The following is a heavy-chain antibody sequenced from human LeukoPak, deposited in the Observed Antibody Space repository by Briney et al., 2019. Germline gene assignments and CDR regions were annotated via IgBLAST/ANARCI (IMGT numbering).Heavy chain of an antibody. J-gene: IGHJ4*02. V-gene: IGHV4-34*01. CDR1: CGFFSVYY. CDR2: INHSGST. Sequence: AQTLSLIYAVYCGFFSVYYWSWIRHPPGKGLEWMGEINHSGSTNYNPSIKSRVPISVDTSKNQLSLKLSSVTAADTGVYYCARQSGYPIPYFDYWGQGTLVTVSS. D-gene: IGHD5-12*01. CDR3: ARQSGYPIPYFDY.